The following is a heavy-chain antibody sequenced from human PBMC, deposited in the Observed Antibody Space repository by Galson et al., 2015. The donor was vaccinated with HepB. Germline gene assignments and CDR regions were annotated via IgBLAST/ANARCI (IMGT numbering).Heavy chain of an antibody. D-gene: IGHD5-12*01. CDR3: AREAGIVPTISDPDYYYYYMDV. V-gene: IGHV3-21*06. J-gene: IGHJ6*03. Sequence: SLRLSCAASGFTFSTYSMNWVRQAPGKGLEWVSSLSSSSSYVYYADSVKGRFTISRDNSKNSLYLHMNSLRAEDTAVYYCAREAGIVPTISDPDYYYYYMDVWGKGTTVTVSS. CDR2: LSSSSSYV. CDR1: GFTFSTYS.